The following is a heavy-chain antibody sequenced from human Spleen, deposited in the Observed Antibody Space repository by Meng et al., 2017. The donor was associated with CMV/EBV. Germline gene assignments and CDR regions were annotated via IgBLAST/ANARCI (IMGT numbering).Heavy chain of an antibody. CDR2: IWYDGSNK. D-gene: IGHD2-2*02. CDR1: GFTFSSYG. Sequence: GGSLRLTSAASGFTFSSYGMHWVRQAPGKGLEWVAVIWYDGSNKYYADAVMGRFTIPRDNSKNTLYLQMNSLRAEETAVYYCAKDLKRWDIVVVPAAIPPFYYYYGMDVWGQGTTVTVSS. J-gene: IGHJ6*02. CDR3: AKDLKRWDIVVVPAAIPPFYYYYGMDV. V-gene: IGHV3-33*06.